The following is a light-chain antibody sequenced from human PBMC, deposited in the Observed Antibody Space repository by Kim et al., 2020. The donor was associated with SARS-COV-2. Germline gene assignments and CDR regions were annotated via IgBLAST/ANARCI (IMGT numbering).Light chain of an antibody. CDR2: EVS. CDR1: SSDVGGYNY. J-gene: IGLJ2*01. Sequence: GQSPAIACTGTSSDVGGYNYVSWYQQHRGKAPKLMIYEVSTRPSGVPDRFSGSKSGNTASLTVSGLQTKDEADYYCSSYAGSKNLVFGGGTQLTVL. CDR3: SSYAGSKNLV. V-gene: IGLV2-8*01.